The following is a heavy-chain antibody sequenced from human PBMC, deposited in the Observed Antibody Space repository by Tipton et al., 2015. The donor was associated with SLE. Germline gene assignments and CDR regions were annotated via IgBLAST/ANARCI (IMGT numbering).Heavy chain of an antibody. D-gene: IGHD6-6*01. V-gene: IGHV4-4*08. CDR3: ARALGSSAPFNS. J-gene: IGHJ5*02. CDR1: GGYMSTYY. CDR2: IYSRGST. Sequence: TLSLTCNVSGGYMSTYYWSWIRQPPGKGLEWIGYIYSRGSTNYNPSLKSRVTISVDTSKNQFSLKLSSVTAADTGVYYCARALGSSAPFNSWGQGILVTVSS.